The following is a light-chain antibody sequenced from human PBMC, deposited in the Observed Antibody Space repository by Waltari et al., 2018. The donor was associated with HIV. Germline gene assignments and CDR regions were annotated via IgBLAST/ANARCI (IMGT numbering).Light chain of an antibody. V-gene: IGKV3-20*01. CDR3: QQYGSSPLYS. CDR2: GAS. Sequence: EIVLTHSPGTLSLSPGARATLSCRASQSVSSSYLAWYQQKPGQAPRLLIYGASSRATGIPDRFSGSGSGTDFTLTISRLEPEDFAVYYCQQYGSSPLYSFGQGTKLEIK. CDR1: QSVSSSY. J-gene: IGKJ2*03.